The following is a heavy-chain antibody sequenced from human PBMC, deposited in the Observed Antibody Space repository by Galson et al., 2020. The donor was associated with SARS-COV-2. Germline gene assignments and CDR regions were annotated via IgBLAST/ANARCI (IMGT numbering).Heavy chain of an antibody. V-gene: IGHV4-34*01. Sequence: SETLSLTCAVYGGSFSDYSWTWVRQPPWKCLEWIGEISHSGSTNYSPSLKSRVFMSVDTSKNQFSLKLRSVTAADTAVYYCARGGSRPIMVFDYYYFYMDVWGKGTTVTVSS. J-gene: IGHJ6*03. CDR2: ISHSGST. D-gene: IGHD2-8*01. CDR1: GGSFSDYS. CDR3: ARGGSRPIMVFDYYYFYMDV.